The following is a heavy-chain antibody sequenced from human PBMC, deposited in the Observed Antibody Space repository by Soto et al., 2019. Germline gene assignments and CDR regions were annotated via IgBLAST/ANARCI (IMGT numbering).Heavy chain of an antibody. CDR1: GFTFSSYA. D-gene: IGHD3-3*01. Sequence: GGSLRLSCAASGFTFSSYAMHWVRQAPGKGLEWVAVISYDGSNKYYADSVKGRFTISRDNSKNTLYLQMNSLRAEDTAVYYCARDQDPAVLEWLSGNWFDPWGQGTLVTVSS. CDR2: ISYDGSNK. CDR3: ARDQDPAVLEWLSGNWFDP. V-gene: IGHV3-30-3*01. J-gene: IGHJ5*02.